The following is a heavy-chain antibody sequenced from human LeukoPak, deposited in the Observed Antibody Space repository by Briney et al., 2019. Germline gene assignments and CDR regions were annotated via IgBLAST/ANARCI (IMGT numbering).Heavy chain of an antibody. J-gene: IGHJ4*02. V-gene: IGHV3-23*01. D-gene: IGHD1-1*01. CDR1: GFTVSSYG. CDR2: IKGDGNT. Sequence: GGSLRLSCAASGFTVSSYGMSWVRQSPEKGLEWVSSIKGDGNTHYAASVRGRFTISRDNSKNTLCLQMNSLRAEDTAVYFCAKAHWVSNADAVFWGQGTLVTVSS. CDR3: AKAHWVSNADAVF.